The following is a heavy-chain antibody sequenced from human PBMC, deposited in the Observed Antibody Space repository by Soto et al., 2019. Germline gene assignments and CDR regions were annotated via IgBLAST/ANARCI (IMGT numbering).Heavy chain of an antibody. CDR2: MNPNSGNT. J-gene: IGHJ2*01. Sequence: QVQLVQSGAEVKKPGASVKVSCKASGYTFTSYDINWVRQATGQGLEWMGWMNPNSGNTGYAQKFQGRVTMTRNTSISTGYMELSSLRSEDTAVYYCARSPGYSSGWEHWYFDLWGRGTLVTVSS. CDR1: GYTFTSYD. CDR3: ARSPGYSSGWEHWYFDL. V-gene: IGHV1-8*01. D-gene: IGHD6-19*01.